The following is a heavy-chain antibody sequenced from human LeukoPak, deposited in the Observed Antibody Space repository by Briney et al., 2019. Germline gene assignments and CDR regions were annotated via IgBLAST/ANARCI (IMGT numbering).Heavy chain of an antibody. Sequence: GGSLRLSCAASGFTFSSYAMSWVRQAPGKGLEWVSAISGSGGSTYYADSVKGRFTISRDNSKNTLYLQMNSLRAEDTAVYYCAKHVIAGGEIRIVLFDYWGQGTLVTVSS. CDR1: GFTFSSYA. J-gene: IGHJ4*02. CDR3: AKHVIAGGEIRIVLFDY. CDR2: ISGSGGST. D-gene: IGHD2/OR15-2a*01. V-gene: IGHV3-23*01.